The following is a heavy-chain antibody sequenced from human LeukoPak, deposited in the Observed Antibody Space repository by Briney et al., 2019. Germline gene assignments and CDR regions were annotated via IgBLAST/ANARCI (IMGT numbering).Heavy chain of an antibody. Sequence: GGSLRLSCAASGFTFSSYEMNWVRQAPGKGLEWVSYISSSGSTIYYADSVKGRFTISRDNAKNSLYLQMNSLRAEDTAVYYCARGRSYSLVWFEVEGFDYWGQGTLVTVSS. D-gene: IGHD3-10*01. J-gene: IGHJ4*02. CDR1: GFTFSSYE. V-gene: IGHV3-48*03. CDR2: ISSSGSTI. CDR3: ARGRSYSLVWFEVEGFDY.